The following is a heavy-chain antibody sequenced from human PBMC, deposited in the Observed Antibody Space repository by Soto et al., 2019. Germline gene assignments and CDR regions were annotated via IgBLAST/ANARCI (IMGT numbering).Heavy chain of an antibody. Sequence: GVCLILSCAASEFAFISYAMSWVRQAPGKGLEWVSAISGSGGSTYYADSVKGRFTISRDNSKNTLYLQMNSLRAEDTAVYYSAKASSSWYVNWFDPWGQGTLVTVSS. CDR1: EFAFISYA. CDR2: ISGSGGST. J-gene: IGHJ5*02. D-gene: IGHD6-13*01. V-gene: IGHV3-23*01. CDR3: AKASSSWYVNWFDP.